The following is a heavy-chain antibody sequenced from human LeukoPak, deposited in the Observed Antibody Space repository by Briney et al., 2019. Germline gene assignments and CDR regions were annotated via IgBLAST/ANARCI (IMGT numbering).Heavy chain of an antibody. CDR2: ITTTSTTK. CDR3: ATYRQVLLPFES. Sequence: GGSLRLSCAASGFTFSTYTMNWVRQAPGKGLEWVSYITTTSTTKLYADSVRGRFTISRDNSKSTLSLQMNSLRAEDTAIYYCATYRQVLLPFESWGQGTLVTVSS. J-gene: IGHJ4*02. D-gene: IGHD2-8*02. CDR1: GFTFSTYT. V-gene: IGHV3-48*01.